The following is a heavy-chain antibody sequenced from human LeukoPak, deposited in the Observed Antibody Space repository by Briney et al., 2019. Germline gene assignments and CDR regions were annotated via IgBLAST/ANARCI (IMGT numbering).Heavy chain of an antibody. Sequence: PGGSLRLSCAASGFTVSSTYISWVRQAPGKGLEWVSSISSSSSYIYYAGSVKGRFTISRDNAKNSLYLQMNSLRAEDTAVYYCARGTTGYSSGWLIDYWGQGTLVTVSS. CDR1: GFTVSSTY. D-gene: IGHD6-19*01. J-gene: IGHJ4*02. CDR2: ISSSSSYI. CDR3: ARGTTGYSSGWLIDY. V-gene: IGHV3-21*01.